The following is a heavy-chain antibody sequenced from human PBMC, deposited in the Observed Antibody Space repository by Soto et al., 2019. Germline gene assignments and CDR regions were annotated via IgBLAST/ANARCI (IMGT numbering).Heavy chain of an antibody. D-gene: IGHD5-12*01. V-gene: IGHV3-23*01. CDR2: IGGRGNSA. J-gene: IGHJ3*01. CDR3: VREGRGSFDF. CDR1: GFIFTNYA. Sequence: GGSLRLSCAASGFIFTNYAMNWVRQAQGKGLEWVSVIGGRGNSAYYADSVQGRFTISRDNSKNTLSLQMSSLTADDTAIYYCVREGRGSFDFWGRGTMVTVSS.